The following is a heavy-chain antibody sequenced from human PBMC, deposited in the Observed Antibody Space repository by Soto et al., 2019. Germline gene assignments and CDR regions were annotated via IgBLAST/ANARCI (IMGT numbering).Heavy chain of an antibody. CDR2: IKSKTDGGTT. J-gene: IGHJ4*02. Sequence: EVQLVESGGGLVQPGGSLRLSCAASGFTFSNAWMSWVRQAPGKGLEWVGRIKSKTDGGTTDYAAPVKGRFTISRDDSKNTLYLQMNSLKTEDTAVYYCTSGANYDSSGYPVHYWGQGTLVTVSS. CDR1: GFTFSNAW. CDR3: TSGANYDSSGYPVHY. V-gene: IGHV3-15*01. D-gene: IGHD3-22*01.